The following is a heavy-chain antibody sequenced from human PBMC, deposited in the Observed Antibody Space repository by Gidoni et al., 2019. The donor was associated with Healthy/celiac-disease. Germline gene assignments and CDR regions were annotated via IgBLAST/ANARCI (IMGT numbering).Heavy chain of an antibody. D-gene: IGHD6-13*01. CDR3: AKDVAGAAAIFDAFDI. Sequence: EVQLVESGGGLVQPGRSLRLSCAASGFTLADYAMHWVRQAPGKGLEWVSGISWNSGSIVYADSVKGRFTISRDNAKNSLYLQMNSLRAEDTALYYCAKDVAGAAAIFDAFDIWGQGTMVTVSS. J-gene: IGHJ3*02. CDR2: ISWNSGSI. V-gene: IGHV3-9*01. CDR1: GFTLADYA.